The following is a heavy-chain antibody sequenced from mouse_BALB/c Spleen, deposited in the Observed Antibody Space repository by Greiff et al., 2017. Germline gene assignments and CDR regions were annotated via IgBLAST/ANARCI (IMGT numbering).Heavy chain of an antibody. CDR2: INPYNDGT. Sequence: EVKLVESGPELVKPGASVKMSCKASGYTFTSYVMHWVKQKPGQGLEWIGYINPYNDGTKYNEKFKGKATLTSDKSSSTAYMELSSLTSEDSAVYYCARNYGYGYYAMDYWGQGTSVTVSS. CDR3: ARNYGYGYYAMDY. CDR1: GYTFTSYV. D-gene: IGHD1-2*01. J-gene: IGHJ4*01. V-gene: IGHV1-14*01.